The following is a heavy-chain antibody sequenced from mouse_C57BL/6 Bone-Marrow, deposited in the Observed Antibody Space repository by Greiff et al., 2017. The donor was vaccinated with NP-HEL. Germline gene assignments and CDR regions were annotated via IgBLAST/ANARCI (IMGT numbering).Heavy chain of an antibody. CDR1: GFTFSSYG. CDR2: ISSGGSYT. D-gene: IGHD1-1*01. Sequence: EVQRVESGGDLVKPGGSLKLSCAASGFTFSSYGMSWVRQTPDKRLEWVATISSGGSYTYYPDSVKGRFTICRDNAKNTLYRQMSSLKSEDTAMYYCARQTDYGSSYGYWGQGTTLTVSS. J-gene: IGHJ2*01. CDR3: ARQTDYGSSYGY. V-gene: IGHV5-6*01.